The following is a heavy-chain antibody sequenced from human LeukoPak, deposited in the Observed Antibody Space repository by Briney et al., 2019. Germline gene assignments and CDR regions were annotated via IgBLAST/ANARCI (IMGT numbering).Heavy chain of an antibody. J-gene: IGHJ4*02. CDR1: GSSIRGDFW. Sequence: SETLSLTCTVSGSSIRGDFWWGWIRQPPGKGLEWIGSTFHRGTTYYNPSLNSRVTISIDMSTNQFSLKMRSVTAADTAVYYCARGDSWATVTYFDYWGQGTLVAVSS. D-gene: IGHD4-17*01. CDR2: TFHRGTT. V-gene: IGHV4-38-2*02. CDR3: ARGDSWATVTYFDY.